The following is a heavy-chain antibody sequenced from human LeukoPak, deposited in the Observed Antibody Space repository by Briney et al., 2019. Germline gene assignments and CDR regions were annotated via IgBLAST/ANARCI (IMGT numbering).Heavy chain of an antibody. CDR2: IYYSGST. CDR1: GGSISSYY. CDR3: ASLSGSYYSVDY. Sequence: PSETLSLTCTVSGGSISSYYGSWIRQPPGEGLEWMGYIYYSGSTNYNPSLKSRVTISVDTSKNQFSLKLSSVTAADTAVYYCASLSGSYYSVDYWGQGTLVTVSS. D-gene: IGHD1-26*01. V-gene: IGHV4-59*01. J-gene: IGHJ4*02.